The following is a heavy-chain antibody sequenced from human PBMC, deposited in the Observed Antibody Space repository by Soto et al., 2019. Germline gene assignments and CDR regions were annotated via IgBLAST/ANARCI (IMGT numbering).Heavy chain of an antibody. Sequence: PSETLSLTCTVSGGSISSGGYSWGWIRQPPGKGLEWIGTFYYSGSTYYNPSLESRVTISVDTSKNQFSLKVSSVTTADTAVYYCARLGGYCTITSCYGYYGMDVWGQGTTVTVSS. CDR1: GGSISSGGYS. CDR2: FYYSGST. D-gene: IGHD2-2*01. CDR3: ARLGGYCTITSCYGYYGMDV. J-gene: IGHJ6*02. V-gene: IGHV4-39*01.